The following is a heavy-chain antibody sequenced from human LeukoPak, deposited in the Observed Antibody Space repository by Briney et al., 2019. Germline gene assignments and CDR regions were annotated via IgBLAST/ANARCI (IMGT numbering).Heavy chain of an antibody. V-gene: IGHV1-8*01. CDR2: MNPNSGNT. D-gene: IGHD1-14*01. CDR3: ARGGGSGKNYYYYYYMDV. CDR1: GYTFTSYD. Sequence: ASVKVSCKASGYTFTSYDINWVRQATGQGLEWMGWMNPNSGNTGYAQKFQGRATMTRNTSISTAYMELSSLRSEDTAVYYCARGGGSGKNYYYYYYMDVWGKGTTVTVSS. J-gene: IGHJ6*03.